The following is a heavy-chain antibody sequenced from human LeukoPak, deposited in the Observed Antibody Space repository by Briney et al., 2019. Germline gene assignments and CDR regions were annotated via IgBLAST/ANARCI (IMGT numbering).Heavy chain of an antibody. CDR2: IVVGSGNT. V-gene: IGHV1-58*02. CDR1: GFTFPRSA. D-gene: IGHD3-10*01. Sequence: SVKVSCQASGFTFPRSAMQWVRRARGQRLEWIGWIVVGSGNTKYAQKFQERVTITRDMSTGTPYMELSSLRSEDAAVYYCAASGFGFGELPSYFYYYMDVWGKGTTVTISS. CDR3: AASGFGFGELPSYFYYYMDV. J-gene: IGHJ6*03.